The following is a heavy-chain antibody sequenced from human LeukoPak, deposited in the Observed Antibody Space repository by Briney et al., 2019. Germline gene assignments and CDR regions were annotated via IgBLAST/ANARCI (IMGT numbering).Heavy chain of an antibody. J-gene: IGHJ4*02. D-gene: IGHD6-13*01. Sequence: GGSLRLSCAASGFTFSSYTMNWVRQAPGKGLEWVSSISNSPSYVYYADSVKGRFTISRDNAKNLLYLQMHSLRAEDTAVYYCAREPQRIAAAGTRPDSWGQGTLVTVSS. CDR3: AREPQRIAAAGTRPDS. CDR1: GFTFSSYT. V-gene: IGHV3-21*06. CDR2: ISNSPSYV.